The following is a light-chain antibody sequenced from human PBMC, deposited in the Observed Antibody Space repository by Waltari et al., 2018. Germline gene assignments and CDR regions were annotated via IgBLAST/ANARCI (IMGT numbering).Light chain of an antibody. CDR3: MFWPNNVWV. J-gene: IGLJ3*02. CDR1: SDINVGDFI. V-gene: IGLV5-37*01. Sequence: QPVLTQPPSSSASPGHSARLTCPLPSDINVGDFIIYWYQQKPGSPPRFLRYYKSDSEKAQGSGVPSRFSGSKDASANAGILVISGLQSEDEADYYCMFWPNNVWVFGGGTKLTVL. CDR2: YKSDSEK.